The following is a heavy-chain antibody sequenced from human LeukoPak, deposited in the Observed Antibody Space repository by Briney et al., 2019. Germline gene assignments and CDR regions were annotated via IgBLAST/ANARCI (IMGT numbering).Heavy chain of an antibody. Sequence: GASVKVSCKASGGTFSSYAISWVRQAPGQGPEWMGWISAYNGNTNYAQKLQGRVTMTTDTSTSTAYMELRSLRSDDTAVYYCARMRYSGSYSDWFDPWGQGTLVTVSS. D-gene: IGHD1-26*01. J-gene: IGHJ5*02. CDR3: ARMRYSGSYSDWFDP. CDR2: ISAYNGNT. V-gene: IGHV1-18*01. CDR1: GGTFSSYA.